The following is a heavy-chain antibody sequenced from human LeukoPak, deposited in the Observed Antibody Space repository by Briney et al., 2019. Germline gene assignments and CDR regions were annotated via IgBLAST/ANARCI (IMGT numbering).Heavy chain of an antibody. CDR3: ATGAPGYCSGGSCSQNPYYYYGMDV. D-gene: IGHD2-15*01. CDR2: IIPILGIA. Sequence: ASVKVSCKASGGTFSSYAISWVRKAPGQGLEWMGRIIPILGIANYAQKFQGRVTITADKSTSTAYMELSSLRSEDTAVYYCATGAPGYCSGGSCSQNPYYYYGMDVWGQGTTVTVSS. J-gene: IGHJ6*02. CDR1: GGTFSSYA. V-gene: IGHV1-69*04.